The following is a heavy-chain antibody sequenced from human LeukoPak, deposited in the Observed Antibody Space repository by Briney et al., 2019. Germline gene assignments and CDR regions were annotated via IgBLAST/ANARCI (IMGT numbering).Heavy chain of an antibody. J-gene: IGHJ3*02. CDR1: GFTFSSYG. CDR2: ISSSSSYI. CDR3: ASRNIAAAGNGAFEI. V-gene: IGHV3-21*01. Sequence: GGSLRLSCAASGFTFSSYGMNWVRQAPGKGLEWVSSISSSSSYIYYADSVKGRFTISRDNAKNSLYLQMNSLRAEDTAVYYCASRNIAAAGNGAFEIWGQGTMVTVSS. D-gene: IGHD6-13*01.